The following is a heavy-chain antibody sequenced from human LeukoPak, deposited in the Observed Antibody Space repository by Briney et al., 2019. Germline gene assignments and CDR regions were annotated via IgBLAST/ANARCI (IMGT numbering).Heavy chain of an antibody. V-gene: IGHV5-51*01. CDR2: IYPGDSDI. Sequence: GESLKISCKVSGYSFTNYSIGWVRQMPGKGLEWMGIIYPGDSDIRYSPSFQGQVTISADKSISTAYLQWSSLKASDTAIYYCARLSRRELLREDFDYWGQGALVTVSS. J-gene: IGHJ4*02. CDR3: ARLSRRELLREDFDY. D-gene: IGHD1-26*01. CDR1: GYSFTNYS.